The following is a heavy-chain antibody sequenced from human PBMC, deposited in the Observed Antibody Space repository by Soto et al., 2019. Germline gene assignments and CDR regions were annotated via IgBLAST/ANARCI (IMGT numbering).Heavy chain of an antibody. Sequence: SETLSLTCTVSGYSLSSGSYWAWIRQPPGKGPEWIASIYHGGTTFYNPSLKSRITISVDTSNNQFSLKLTSVTAADTAVYYCARVYVMVVAGSTFDYWGHGTLVTVSS. D-gene: IGHD6-19*01. CDR1: GYSLSSGSY. J-gene: IGHJ4*01. CDR3: ARVYVMVVAGSTFDY. V-gene: IGHV4-38-2*02. CDR2: IYHGGTT.